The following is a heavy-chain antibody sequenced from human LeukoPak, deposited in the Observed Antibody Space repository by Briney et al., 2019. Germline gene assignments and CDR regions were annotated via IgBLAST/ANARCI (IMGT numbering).Heavy chain of an antibody. D-gene: IGHD1-26*01. J-gene: IGHJ4*02. CDR1: GYTFTDYY. Sequence: GATVKISCKVSGYTFTDYYMHWVRQATGQGLEWMGWMNPNSGNTGYAQKFQGRVTITRNTSISTAYMELSSLRSEDTAVYYCARALYSGSYYADYWGQGTLVTVSS. V-gene: IGHV1-8*03. CDR2: MNPNSGNT. CDR3: ARALYSGSYYADY.